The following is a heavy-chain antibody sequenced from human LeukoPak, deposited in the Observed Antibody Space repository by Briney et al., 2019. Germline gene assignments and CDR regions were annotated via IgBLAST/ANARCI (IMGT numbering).Heavy chain of an antibody. CDR2: IKQDGIEK. J-gene: IGHJ1*01. CDR3: ARGSSGYYCDHFQT. V-gene: IGHV3-7*01. Sequence: PGGSLRLSCAASGYSFSTFWMTWIRQAPGKGLEWVANIKQDGIEKYYVDSVEGRFTVSRDNTKNTLFLQMDSLRADDTAVYYCARGSSGYYCDHFQTWGQGSLVTVSS. D-gene: IGHD3-22*01. CDR1: GYSFSTFW.